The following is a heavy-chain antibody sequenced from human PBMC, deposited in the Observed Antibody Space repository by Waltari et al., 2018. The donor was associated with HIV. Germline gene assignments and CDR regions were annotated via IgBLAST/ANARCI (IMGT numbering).Heavy chain of an antibody. Sequence: EVQMLESGGDLVQTGGSLRISCAASGFTFSSYAMCWVSQAPGKGWEWVSTISGSGDSTYYADSVKGRFTISRDNSKSTLYLQMNSLRVEDTAVYYCANQSSRGYFHYWGQGTLVTVSS. CDR1: GFTFSSYA. D-gene: IGHD3-10*01. CDR3: ANQSSRGYFHY. V-gene: IGHV3-23*01. J-gene: IGHJ4*02. CDR2: ISGSGDST.